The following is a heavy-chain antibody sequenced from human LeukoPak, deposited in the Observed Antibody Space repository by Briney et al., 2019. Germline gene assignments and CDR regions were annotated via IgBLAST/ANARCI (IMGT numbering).Heavy chain of an antibody. CDR1: EYRFTSYW. V-gene: IGHV5-51*01. Sequence: GESLKISCKGSEYRFTSYWIGWVRQMAGKGLAWMGIIYPGDSDTRYSPSFQGQVTISADKSISTAYLQWSSLKASDTAIYYCARRKAAAAATTAFDIWGQGTMVTVSS. D-gene: IGHD2-2*01. J-gene: IGHJ3*02. CDR2: IYPGDSDT. CDR3: ARRKAAAAATTAFDI.